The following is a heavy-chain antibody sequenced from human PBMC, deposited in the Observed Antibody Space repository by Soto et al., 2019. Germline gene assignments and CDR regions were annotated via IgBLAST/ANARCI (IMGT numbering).Heavy chain of an antibody. CDR3: ASSGGGPEVFNMVVVPAATYYYYGMDV. J-gene: IGHJ6*02. D-gene: IGHD2-2*01. CDR1: GGTFSSYT. Sequence: QVQLVQSGAEVKKPGSSVKVSCKASGGTFSSYTISWVRQAPGQGLEWMGRIIPILGIANYAQKFQGRVTISSDKPTSTAHMGLSSLGSEDTAVYYCASSGGGPEVFNMVVVPAATYYYYGMDVWGQGTTVTVSS. V-gene: IGHV1-69*02. CDR2: IIPILGIA.